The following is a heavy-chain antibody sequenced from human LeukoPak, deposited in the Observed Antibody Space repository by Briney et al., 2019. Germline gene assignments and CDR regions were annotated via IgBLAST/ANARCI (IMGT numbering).Heavy chain of an antibody. CDR1: GGTFSSYA. V-gene: IGHV1-69*13. Sequence: GASVKVSCKAPGGTFSSYAISWVRQAPGQGLEWMGGIIPIFGTANYAQKFQGRVTITADESTSTAYMELSSLRSEDTAVYYCARNQDDSSDYYYFDYWGQGTLVTVSS. D-gene: IGHD3-22*01. J-gene: IGHJ4*02. CDR3: ARNQDDSSDYYYFDY. CDR2: IIPIFGTA.